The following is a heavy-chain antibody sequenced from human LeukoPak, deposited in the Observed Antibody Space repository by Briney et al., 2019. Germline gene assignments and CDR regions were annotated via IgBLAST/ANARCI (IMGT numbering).Heavy chain of an antibody. CDR1: GGSISSYY. CDR2: IYYSGST. J-gene: IGHJ3*02. CDR3: ARPCRYSQECDAFDI. V-gene: IGHV4-59*08. D-gene: IGHD5-18*01. Sequence: SQTLSLTCTVSGGSISSYYWSWIRQPPGKGLEWIGYIYYSGSTNYNPSLKSRVTISVDTSKNQFSLKLSSVTAADTAVYYCARPCRYSQECDAFDIWGQGTMVTVSS.